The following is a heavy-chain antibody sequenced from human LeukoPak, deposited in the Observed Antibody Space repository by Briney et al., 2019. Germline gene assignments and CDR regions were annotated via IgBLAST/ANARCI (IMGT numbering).Heavy chain of an antibody. V-gene: IGHV3-23*01. Sequence: GGSLRLSCAASGFTFSSCAMSWVRQAPGEGLEWVSAISGSGGSTYYADSVKGRFTISRDNSKNTLYLQMNSLRAEDTAVYYCARVIRPLYYDFWSGYYSDYYYGMDVWGQGTTVTVSS. D-gene: IGHD3-3*01. CDR1: GFTFSSCA. J-gene: IGHJ6*02. CDR2: ISGSGGST. CDR3: ARVIRPLYYDFWSGYYSDYYYGMDV.